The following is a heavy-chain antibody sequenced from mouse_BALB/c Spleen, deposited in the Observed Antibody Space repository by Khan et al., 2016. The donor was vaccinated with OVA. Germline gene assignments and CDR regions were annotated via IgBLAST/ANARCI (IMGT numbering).Heavy chain of an antibody. V-gene: IGHV5-17*02. D-gene: IGHD2-3*01. Sequence: EVKLVESGGGLVQPGGSRKLSCAASGFTFSSCGMHWVRQAPEKGLEWVAYISSGSSTIYYADTVKGRFTISRDNPKKNLFLQMTSLRSEDTAMYYCARGYWAYWGQVTLVTVSA. J-gene: IGHJ3*01. CDR2: ISSGSSTI. CDR1: GFTFSSCG. CDR3: ARGYWAY.